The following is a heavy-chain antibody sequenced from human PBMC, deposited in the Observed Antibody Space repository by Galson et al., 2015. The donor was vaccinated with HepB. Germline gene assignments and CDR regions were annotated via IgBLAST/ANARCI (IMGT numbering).Heavy chain of an antibody. CDR3: ARGYAIDI. CDR2: TYYRSKWFN. CDR1: GDSVSSNSAA. J-gene: IGHJ3*02. V-gene: IGHV6-1*01. Sequence: CAISGDSVSSNSAAWNWIRQSPSRGLEWLGRTYYRSKWFNDYAVSVKSRITINADTSKNQFSLQLDSVTPEDTAVYYCARGYAIDIWGQGQWSPSLQ.